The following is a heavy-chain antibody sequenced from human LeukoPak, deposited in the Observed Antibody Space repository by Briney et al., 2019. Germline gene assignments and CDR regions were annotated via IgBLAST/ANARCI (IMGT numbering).Heavy chain of an antibody. CDR2: ISGSGGST. CDR1: GFTFSSYA. CDR3: AKDLSGDYVY. J-gene: IGHJ4*02. Sequence: PGGSLGLSCAASGFTFSSYAMSWVRQAPGKGLEWVSTISGSGGSTYYADSVKGRFTISRDNSKNTLYLQMNSLRAEDTAVYYCAKDLSGDYVYWGQGTLVTVSS. V-gene: IGHV3-23*01. D-gene: IGHD4-17*01.